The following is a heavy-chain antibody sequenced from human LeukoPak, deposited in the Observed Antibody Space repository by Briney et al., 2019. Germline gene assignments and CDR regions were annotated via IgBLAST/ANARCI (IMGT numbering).Heavy chain of an antibody. CDR1: GGSVSSGSYY. CDR2: IYYSGST. CDR3: ARLVVPAAMGGFDY. Sequence: SETLSLTCTVSGGSVSSGSYYWSWIRQSPGKGLEWIGFIYYSGSTNYNPSLKSRVTISVDTSKNQFSLRLTSVTAADTAVYYCARLVVPAAMGGFDYWGQGTLVTVSS. V-gene: IGHV4-61*01. D-gene: IGHD2-2*01. J-gene: IGHJ4*02.